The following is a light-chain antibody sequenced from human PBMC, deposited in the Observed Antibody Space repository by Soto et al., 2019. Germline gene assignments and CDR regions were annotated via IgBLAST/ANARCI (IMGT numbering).Light chain of an antibody. CDR1: QSVSHN. CDR2: GAS. J-gene: IGKJ3*01. Sequence: EILMTQSPATLSVSPGERATLSCRASQSVSHNLAWYQQKPGQAPRLLFYGASTRATGIPARFSGSGSGTDFTLTISSLQSEDFAVYYCQQYGSSLFTFGPGTKVDIK. CDR3: QQYGSSLFT. V-gene: IGKV3-15*01.